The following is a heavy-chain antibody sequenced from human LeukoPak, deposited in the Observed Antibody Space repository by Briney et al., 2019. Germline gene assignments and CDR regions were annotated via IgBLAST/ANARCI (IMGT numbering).Heavy chain of an antibody. CDR3: ARSTNWGDHQWFDP. CDR2: IYTSGST. J-gene: IGHJ5*02. V-gene: IGHV4-4*07. CDR1: GGSISSYY. D-gene: IGHD2-21*02. Sequence: SETLSLTCTVSGGSISSYYWSWIRQPAGKGLEWIGRIYTSGSTNYNPSLKSRVTMSVDTSKNQVSLKLSPVTAADTAVYYCARSTNWGDHQWFDPWGQGTLVTVSS.